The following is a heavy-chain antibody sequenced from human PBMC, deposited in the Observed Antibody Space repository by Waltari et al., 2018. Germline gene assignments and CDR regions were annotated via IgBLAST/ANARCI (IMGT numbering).Heavy chain of an antibody. CDR1: GVTFSDYA. CDR2: ITSGGST. V-gene: IGHV3-23*01. D-gene: IGHD3-22*01. J-gene: IGHJ4*02. Sequence: EVQLLESGGGLVQPGGSLRLSCAASGVTFSDYAMRWVRQAPGKGLRYVSSITSGGSTYYADSVKGRFAISRDNSKNTLYLQMNSLGAEDTAVYYCAKLHYDTSGYYGKVDYWGQGTLVTVSS. CDR3: AKLHYDTSGYYGKVDY.